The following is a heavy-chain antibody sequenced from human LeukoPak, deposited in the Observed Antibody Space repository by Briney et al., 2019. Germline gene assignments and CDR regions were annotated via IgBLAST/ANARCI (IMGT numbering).Heavy chain of an antibody. CDR2: IYYSGST. V-gene: IGHV4-59*01. J-gene: IGHJ2*01. Sequence: SETLSLTCTVSGGSISSYYWSWIRQPPGKGLEWIGYIYYSGSTNYNPSLKSRVTISVDTSKNQFSLKLSSVTAADTAVYYCARDGNSSSWYGYRYFDLWGRGTLVTVSS. CDR3: ARDGNSSSWYGYRYFDL. CDR1: GGSISSYY. D-gene: IGHD6-13*01.